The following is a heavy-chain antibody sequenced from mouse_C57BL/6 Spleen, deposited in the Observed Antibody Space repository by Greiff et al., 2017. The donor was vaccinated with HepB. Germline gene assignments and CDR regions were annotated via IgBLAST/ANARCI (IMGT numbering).Heavy chain of an antibody. V-gene: IGHV1-22*01. Sequence: EVKLMESGPELVKPGASVKMSCKASGYTFTDYNMHWVKQSHGKSLEWIGYINPNNGGTSYNQKFKGKATLTVNKSSSTAYMELRSLTSEDSAVYYCAPYDGYYGVYFDYWGQGTTLTVSS. CDR2: INPNNGGT. CDR1: GYTFTDYN. D-gene: IGHD2-3*01. J-gene: IGHJ2*01. CDR3: APYDGYYGVYFDY.